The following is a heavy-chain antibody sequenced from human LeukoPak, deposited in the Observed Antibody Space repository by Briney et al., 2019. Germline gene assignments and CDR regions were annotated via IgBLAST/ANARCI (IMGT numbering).Heavy chain of an antibody. CDR3: ASDGVAFDI. D-gene: IGHD3-3*01. CDR1: GGSSSGYY. Sequence: SETLSLTCAVYGGSSSGYYWSWIRQPPGKGLEWIGEINHSGRNNYNPSLKSRVTISVETSKNQFSLKLSSVTAADTGVYYCASDGVAFDIWGQGTMVTVSS. V-gene: IGHV4-34*01. J-gene: IGHJ3*02. CDR2: INHSGRN.